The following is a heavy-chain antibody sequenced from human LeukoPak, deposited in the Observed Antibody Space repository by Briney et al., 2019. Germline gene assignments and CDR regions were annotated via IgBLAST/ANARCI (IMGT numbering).Heavy chain of an antibody. Sequence: ASVKVSCKASGGTFSSYAISWVRQAPGQGLVWMGGIIPIFGTANYAQKFQGRVTITADKSTSTAYMELSSLRSEDTAVYYCARLYSSSRPYAGDYWGQGTLVTVSS. CDR3: ARLYSSSRPYAGDY. D-gene: IGHD6-13*01. CDR2: IIPIFGTA. CDR1: GGTFSSYA. V-gene: IGHV1-69*06. J-gene: IGHJ4*02.